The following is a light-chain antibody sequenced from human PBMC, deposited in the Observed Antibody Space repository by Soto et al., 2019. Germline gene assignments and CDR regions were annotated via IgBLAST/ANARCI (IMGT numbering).Light chain of an antibody. CDR2: WAS. CDR3: QQYDTSPLT. CDR1: QSVLFSTNNKNY. Sequence: IVVTQSPDSLAVSLGERATINCRSSQSVLFSTNNKNYLAWYQQKPGQPPKLLLYWASTRESGVPDRFSGSGSGTEFTLTISSLQPDDFGTYYCQQYDTSPLTFGGGTKVDIK. V-gene: IGKV4-1*01. J-gene: IGKJ4*01.